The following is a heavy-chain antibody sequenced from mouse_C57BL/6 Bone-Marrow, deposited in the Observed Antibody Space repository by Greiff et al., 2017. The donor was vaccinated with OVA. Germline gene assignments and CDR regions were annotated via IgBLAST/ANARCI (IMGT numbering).Heavy chain of an antibody. CDR2: IRSKSNNYAT. V-gene: IGHV10-1*01. Sequence: EVQGVESGGGLVQPKGSLKLSCAASGFSFNTYAMNWVRQAPGKGLEWVARIRSKSNNYATYYADSVKDRFTISRDDSESMLYLQMNNLKTEDTAMYYCVRQGYYGSSRLFAYWGQGTLVTVSA. J-gene: IGHJ3*01. D-gene: IGHD1-1*01. CDR1: GFSFNTYA. CDR3: VRQGYYGSSRLFAY.